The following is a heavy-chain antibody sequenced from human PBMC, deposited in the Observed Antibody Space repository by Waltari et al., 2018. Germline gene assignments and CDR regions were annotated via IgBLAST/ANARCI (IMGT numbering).Heavy chain of an antibody. CDR3: ARLRGDYDYNWFDP. Sequence: EVQVVESGGGLVQPGGSLRLSCAASGFTFSHYWMSWVRQAPGKGLGWGANIRQDGSEKYYVDSVKGRFTISRDNAKNSLYLQMNSLRAEDTAVYYCARLRGDYDYNWFDPWGQGTLVTVSS. J-gene: IGHJ5*02. CDR1: GFTFSHYW. D-gene: IGHD5-12*01. CDR2: IRQDGSEK. V-gene: IGHV3-7*01.